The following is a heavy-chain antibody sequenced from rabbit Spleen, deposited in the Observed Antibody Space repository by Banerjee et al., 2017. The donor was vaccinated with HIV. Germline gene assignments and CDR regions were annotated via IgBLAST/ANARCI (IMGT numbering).Heavy chain of an antibody. V-gene: IGHV1S45*01. D-gene: IGHD2-1*01. CDR2: IYVGSGGGT. Sequence: QEQLVEYGGDLVQPEGSLTLTCKASGLDFSSSYWICWVRQAPGKGLEWIACIYVGSGGGTKYASWAKGRFTISKTSSTSVTLEMTSLTVADTATFFCGRAGEGGYGYLDMWGQGPLVTVS. CDR1: GLDFSSSYW. J-gene: IGHJ4*01. CDR3: GRAGEGGYGYLDM.